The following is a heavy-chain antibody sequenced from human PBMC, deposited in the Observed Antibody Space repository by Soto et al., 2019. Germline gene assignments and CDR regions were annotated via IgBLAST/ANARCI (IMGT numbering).Heavy chain of an antibody. CDR2: IYYSGST. D-gene: IGHD5-18*01. CDR1: GGSVSSGDYY. CDR3: ARIPVDTAMIYWLDP. J-gene: IGHJ5*02. V-gene: IGHV4-61*08. Sequence: SETLSLTRSVSGGSVSSGDYYWSWIRQSPGKGLEWIGHIYYSGSTNYNPSLRSRVTISVDTSKNVFSLKLSSVTAADTAVYYCARIPVDTAMIYWLDPWGQGTLVTVSS.